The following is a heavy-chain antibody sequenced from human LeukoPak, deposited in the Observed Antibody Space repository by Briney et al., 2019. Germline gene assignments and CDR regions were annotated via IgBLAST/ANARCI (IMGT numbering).Heavy chain of an antibody. J-gene: IGHJ5*02. Sequence: GGSLRLSCAASGLTFSSYIMNWVRQAPGKGLEWVSSISSSSSCIYYADSVKGRFTISRDNAKNSLYLQMDSLRAEDTAVYYCARDSDYYCSSTSCYELSPLGFDPWGQRTLVTVAS. CDR3: ARDSDYYCSSTSCYELSPLGFDP. CDR1: GLTFSSYI. CDR2: ISSSSSCI. D-gene: IGHD2-2*01. V-gene: IGHV3-21*01.